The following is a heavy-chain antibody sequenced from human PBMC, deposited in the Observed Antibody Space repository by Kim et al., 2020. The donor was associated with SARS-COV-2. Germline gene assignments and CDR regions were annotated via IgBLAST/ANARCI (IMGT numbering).Heavy chain of an antibody. V-gene: IGHV3-13*01. J-gene: IGHJ4*02. CDR3: ARGGGYCSSTSCYFDY. Sequence: SVKGRFTISRENAKNSLYLQMNSLRAGDTAVYYCARGGGYCSSTSCYFDYWGQGTLVTVSS. D-gene: IGHD2-2*01.